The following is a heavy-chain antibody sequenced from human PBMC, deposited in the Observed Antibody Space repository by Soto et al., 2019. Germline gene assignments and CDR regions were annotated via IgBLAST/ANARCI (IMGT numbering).Heavy chain of an antibody. CDR2: ISGSDGST. Sequence: EVQLLESGGGLVQHGGSLRLSCAASGFTFTSYSMSWLRQAPGKGLEWVSVISGSDGSTDYAYSVKGRFTISRDNSQNTRYLEISSLRAEDTAVYYCAKRFGNRFLEPRDCFDCWGRGTLVTVAS. CDR1: GFTFTSYS. J-gene: IGHJ4*02. CDR3: AKRFGNRFLEPRDCFDC. D-gene: IGHD3-3*01. V-gene: IGHV3-23*01.